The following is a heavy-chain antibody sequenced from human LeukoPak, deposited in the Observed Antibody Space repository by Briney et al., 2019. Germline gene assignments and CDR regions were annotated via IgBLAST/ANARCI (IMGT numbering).Heavy chain of an antibody. CDR1: GGSISSSNY. CDR2: VYYSGST. CDR3: AKSYYYASGLDY. Sequence: PSETLSPTCAVSGGSISSSNYWSWIRQPPGKGLEWIGHVYYSGSTNYNPSLKSRVTMSVDSSKTHFSLKLYSVTAADTAVYYCAKSYYYASGLDYWGQGTLVTVS. D-gene: IGHD3-10*01. V-gene: IGHV4-59*08. J-gene: IGHJ4*02.